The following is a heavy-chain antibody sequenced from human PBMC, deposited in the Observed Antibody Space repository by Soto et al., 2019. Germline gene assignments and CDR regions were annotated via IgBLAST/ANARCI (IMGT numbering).Heavy chain of an antibody. CDR2: ISSSGSTT. Sequence: EVQLVESGGGLVQPGGSLRLSCAASGFTFSSYEMNWVRQAPGKGLERVSYISSSGSTTYYAGSVQSRFTISRDNAKNALSLQMNGLRAEDTAVYYCARESWGAYDSSVWGAYGGQGTLVTVST. D-gene: IGHD3-22*01. V-gene: IGHV3-48*03. CDR1: GFTFSSYE. J-gene: IGHJ4*02. CDR3: ARESWGAYDSSVWGAY.